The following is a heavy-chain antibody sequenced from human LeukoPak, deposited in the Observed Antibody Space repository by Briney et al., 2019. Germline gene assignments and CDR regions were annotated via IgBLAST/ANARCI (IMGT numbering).Heavy chain of an antibody. D-gene: IGHD6-19*01. CDR1: GFTFDDYG. CDR2: INWNGGST. Sequence: PGGSLRLSCAASGFTFDDYGMSWVRQAPGKGLEWVSGINWNGGSTGYADSVKGRFTISRDNAKNSLYLQMNSLRAEDTAVYYCAKDATGGGSGWYLYYFDYWGQGTLVTVSS. J-gene: IGHJ4*02. CDR3: AKDATGGGSGWYLYYFDY. V-gene: IGHV3-20*04.